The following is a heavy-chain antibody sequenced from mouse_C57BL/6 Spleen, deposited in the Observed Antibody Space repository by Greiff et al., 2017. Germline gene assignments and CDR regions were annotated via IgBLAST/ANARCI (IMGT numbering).Heavy chain of an antibody. CDR3: ARGVLRPTMDY. V-gene: IGHV5-17*01. CDR1: GFTFSDYG. Sequence: EVKLMESGGGLVKPGGSLKLSCAASGFTFSDYGMHWVRQAPEKGLEWVAYISSGSSTIYYADTVKGRFTISRDNAKNTLFLQMTSLRSEDTAMYYCARGVLRPTMDYWGQGTSVTVSS. J-gene: IGHJ4*01. D-gene: IGHD1-2*01. CDR2: ISSGSSTI.